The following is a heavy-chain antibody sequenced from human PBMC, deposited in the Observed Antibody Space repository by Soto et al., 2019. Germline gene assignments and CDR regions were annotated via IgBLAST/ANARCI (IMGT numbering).Heavy chain of an antibody. V-gene: IGHV3-30-3*01. D-gene: IGHD2-2*01. CDR3: ARDMVPAAKSHYGMDV. J-gene: IGHJ6*02. CDR1: GFTFSSYA. CDR2: ISYDGSNK. Sequence: LRLSCAASGFTFSSYAMHWVRQAPGKGLEWVAVISYDGSNKYYADSVKGRFTISRDNSKNTLYLQMNSLRAEDTAVYYCARDMVPAAKSHYGMDVWGQGTTVTVSS.